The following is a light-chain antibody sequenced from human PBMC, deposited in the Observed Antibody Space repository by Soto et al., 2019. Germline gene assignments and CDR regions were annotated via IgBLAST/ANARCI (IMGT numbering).Light chain of an antibody. CDR3: QQYSSLWT. CDR1: QSVSSSY. CDR2: GAS. J-gene: IGKJ1*01. Sequence: EVVLTQSPATLSVSPGERATLSCRASQSVSSSYLAWYQQKPGQAPRLLIYGASSRATGIPDRFSGSGSGTDFTLSISRLEPEDFAVYYCQQYSSLWTFGQGTKVDIK. V-gene: IGKV3-20*01.